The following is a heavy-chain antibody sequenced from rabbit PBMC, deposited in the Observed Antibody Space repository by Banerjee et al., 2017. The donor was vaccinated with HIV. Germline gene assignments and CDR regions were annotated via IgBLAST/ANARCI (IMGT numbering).Heavy chain of an antibody. CDR1: GFSFSSVYD. J-gene: IGHJ4*01. CDR2: IGFGSSGGT. Sequence: QSLEESGGGLVQPEGSLTLTCKASGFSFSSVYDMCWVRQAPGKGLEWIGCIGFGSSGGTYYASWAKGRFTISRTSSTTVALQMTSLTAADTATYFCARQEYAGSPMWGQGTLVTVS. CDR3: ARQEYAGSPM. D-gene: IGHD4-2*01. V-gene: IGHV1S40*01.